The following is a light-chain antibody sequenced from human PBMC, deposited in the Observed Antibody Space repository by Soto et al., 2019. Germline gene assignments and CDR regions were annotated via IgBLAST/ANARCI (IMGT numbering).Light chain of an antibody. V-gene: IGKV3-20*01. Sequence: EIVLTQSPGTLSLSPGERATLSCRVSQSVSSSYLAWYQQKPGQAPRLLIYGASSRATGTPDRFSGSGSGTDFTLTISRLEPEDFAVYYCQQYGTSPQTLGQGTKVEIK. CDR1: QSVSSSY. J-gene: IGKJ1*01. CDR2: GAS. CDR3: QQYGTSPQT.